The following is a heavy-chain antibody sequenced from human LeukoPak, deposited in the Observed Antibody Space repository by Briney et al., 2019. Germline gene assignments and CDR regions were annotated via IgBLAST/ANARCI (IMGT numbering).Heavy chain of an antibody. D-gene: IGHD1-1*01. CDR2: IYYSGSS. CDR1: GGSVRSCSYY. J-gene: IGHJ4*02. Sequence: PSETLSLTCSVSGGSVRSCSYYWGWLRPPPGQGLEWVGHIYYSGSSFYNPSLRSRVTISGDASKNQFSLKLNSVTDADTAVYYCARGPGGTTDSFDYWGQGTLVAVSS. CDR3: ARGPGGTTDSFDY. V-gene: IGHV4-39*07.